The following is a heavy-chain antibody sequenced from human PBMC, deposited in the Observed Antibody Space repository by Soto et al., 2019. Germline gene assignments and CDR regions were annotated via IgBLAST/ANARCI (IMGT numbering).Heavy chain of an antibody. Sequence: QVQLQQWGAGLLKPSETLSLTCAVYGGSFSGYYWHWIRQPPGKGLEWIGEIYASGSTNYNPSLKSRVTISVDTSKNQFSLKLNSVTAAETAVYYCARGRGYSYGFLDYWGQGTLVTVSS. CDR2: IYASGST. D-gene: IGHD5-18*01. CDR3: ARGRGYSYGFLDY. J-gene: IGHJ4*02. V-gene: IGHV4-34*01. CDR1: GGSFSGYY.